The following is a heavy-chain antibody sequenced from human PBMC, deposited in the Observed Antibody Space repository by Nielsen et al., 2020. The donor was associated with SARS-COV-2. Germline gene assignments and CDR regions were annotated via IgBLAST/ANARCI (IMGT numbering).Heavy chain of an antibody. CDR1: GYTFTSYD. D-gene: IGHD3-9*01. J-gene: IGHJ1*01. Sequence: ASVKVSCKASGYTFTSYDINWVRQATGQGLEWMGWMNPNSGNTGYAQKFQGRVTMTRNTSISTAYMELSSLRSEDTAVYYCARGITILQEWAFQHWGQGTLVTVSS. V-gene: IGHV1-8*01. CDR3: ARGITILQEWAFQH. CDR2: MNPNSGNT.